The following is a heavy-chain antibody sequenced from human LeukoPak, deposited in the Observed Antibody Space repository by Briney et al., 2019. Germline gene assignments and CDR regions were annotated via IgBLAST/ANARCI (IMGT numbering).Heavy chain of an antibody. D-gene: IGHD3-3*01. J-gene: IGHJ6*02. Sequence: GASVKVSCKASGYTFTSYYMHWVRQAPGQGLEWMGIINPSGGSTSYAQKFQGRVTMTRDTSTSTVYMELSSLRSEDTAVYYCVRSQHPLPVPDYDFWSGYYTVLGLGGGIYGMDVWGQGTTVTVSS. V-gene: IGHV1-46*01. CDR3: VRSQHPLPVPDYDFWSGYYTVLGLGGGIYGMDV. CDR1: GYTFTSYY. CDR2: INPSGGST.